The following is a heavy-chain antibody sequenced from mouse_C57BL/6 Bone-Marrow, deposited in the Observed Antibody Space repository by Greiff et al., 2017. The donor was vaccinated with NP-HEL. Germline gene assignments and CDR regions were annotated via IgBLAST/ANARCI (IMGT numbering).Heavy chain of an antibody. J-gene: IGHJ4*01. V-gene: IGHV5-15*01. D-gene: IGHD2-10*01. CDR1: GFTFSDYG. CDR3: ARGLLLAMDD. CDR2: VSNLAYSI. Sequence: VMLVASGGGLVQPGGSLTLSCAASGFTFSDYGMAWVRQAPRKGPVWVAFVSNLAYSIYYADTVTGRFTISRENAKNTLYLEMSSLRSEDTAMYYCARGLLLAMDDWGQGTSGTVSS.